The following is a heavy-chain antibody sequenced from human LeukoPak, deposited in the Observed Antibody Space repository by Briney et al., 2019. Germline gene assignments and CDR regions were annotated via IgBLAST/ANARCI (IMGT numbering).Heavy chain of an antibody. V-gene: IGHV1-18*01. CDR2: ISTYNGNT. J-gene: IGHJ1*01. CDR3: ARDKAVTTELTQYFHH. Sequence: ASVKVSCKASGFTFTNYGINWVRQAPGQGLEWMGWISTYNGNTNYAQKLQGRVTMTTDTSTSTAYMELRSLRSDDTAVYYCARDKAVTTELTQYFHHWGQGTLVTVSS. D-gene: IGHD4-11*01. CDR1: GFTFTNYG.